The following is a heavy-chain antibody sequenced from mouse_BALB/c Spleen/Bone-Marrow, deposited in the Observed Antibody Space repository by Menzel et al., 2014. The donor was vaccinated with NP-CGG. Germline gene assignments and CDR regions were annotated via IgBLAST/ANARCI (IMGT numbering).Heavy chain of an antibody. CDR3: ARWDYAMDY. CDR1: GYAFTNYL. CDR2: INPGSGGT. V-gene: IGHV1-54*01. J-gene: IGHJ4*01. Sequence: QVQLQQSGAELVRPGTSVKVSCKASGYAFTNYLIEWVKQRPGQGLEWIGVINPGSGGTNYNEKFKGKATLTADKSSSTAYMQLSSLISDDSAVYFCARWDYAMDYWGRGTSVTVSS.